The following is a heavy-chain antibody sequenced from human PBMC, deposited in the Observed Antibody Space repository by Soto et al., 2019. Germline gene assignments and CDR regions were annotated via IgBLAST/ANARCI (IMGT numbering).Heavy chain of an antibody. CDR3: ARALTGNTDPHYFDY. Sequence: PGESLKISCKGSGYDFTAYWIGWVRQMPGKGLEWMGIIYPGDSDTRYSPSFRGQVTISTDKSVSTAYLQWSSLKASDTAMYYCARALTGNTDPHYFDYWGRGTLVTVSS. V-gene: IGHV5-51*01. J-gene: IGHJ4*02. D-gene: IGHD1-7*01. CDR1: GYDFTAYW. CDR2: IYPGDSDT.